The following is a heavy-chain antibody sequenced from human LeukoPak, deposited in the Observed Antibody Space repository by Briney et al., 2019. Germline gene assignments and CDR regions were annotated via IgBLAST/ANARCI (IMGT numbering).Heavy chain of an antibody. V-gene: IGHV1-18*01. Sequence: ASVKVSCKASGYTFTSYGISWVRQAPGQGLEWMGWISAYNGNTNYAQKLQGRVTMTTDTSTSTAYMELRSLRSDDTAVYYCARDVAFGGVITYFDYWGQGTLVTVSS. CDR1: GYTFTSYG. CDR2: ISAYNGNT. D-gene: IGHD3-16*02. CDR3: ARDVAFGGVITYFDY. J-gene: IGHJ4*02.